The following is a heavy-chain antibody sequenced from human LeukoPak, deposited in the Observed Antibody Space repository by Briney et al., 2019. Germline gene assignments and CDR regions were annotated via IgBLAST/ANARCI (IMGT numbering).Heavy chain of an antibody. J-gene: IGHJ4*02. CDR2: ISSSGYYI. D-gene: IGHD6-13*01. CDR1: GFTFSTYT. CDR3: ARDIATAGHLAFDY. V-gene: IGHV3-21*01. Sequence: GGSLRLSCAASGFTFSTYTMNWVRQAPGKGLEWVSSISSSGYYIHYADSVKGRFIISRDNAKNSLYLQMNSLRAEDTAVYYCARDIATAGHLAFDYWGQGILVTVPS.